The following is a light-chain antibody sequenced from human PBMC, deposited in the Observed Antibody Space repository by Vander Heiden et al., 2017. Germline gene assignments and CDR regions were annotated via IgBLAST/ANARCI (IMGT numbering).Light chain of an antibody. CDR2: DVS. Sequence: QSALTQPRSVSGSPGQSVTISCTGTSSDVGGYNYVPWYQQHPGEAPRLMIYDVSKRPSGVPARFSGSKSGNTASLTISGLQADDEADYYCSSYAGSVWVFGGGTRLTVL. J-gene: IGLJ3*02. V-gene: IGLV2-11*01. CDR3: SSYAGSVWV. CDR1: SSDVGGYNY.